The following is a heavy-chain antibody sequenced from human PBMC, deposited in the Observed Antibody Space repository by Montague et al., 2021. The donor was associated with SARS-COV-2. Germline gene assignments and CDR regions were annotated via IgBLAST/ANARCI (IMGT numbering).Heavy chain of an antibody. J-gene: IGHJ5*02. CDR2: LYYSGST. CDR3: ARDGYSKSGCDP. V-gene: IGHV4-31*02. Sequence: LYYSGSTYYNPSLKSRVTILVDMSKNQFSLKLSSVTAADTALYYCARDGYSKSGCDPWGQGTLVTVSS. D-gene: IGHD4-11*01.